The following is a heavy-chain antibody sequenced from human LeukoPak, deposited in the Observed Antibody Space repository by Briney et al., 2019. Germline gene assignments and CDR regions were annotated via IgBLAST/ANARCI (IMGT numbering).Heavy chain of an antibody. CDR1: GYTFTGYY. D-gene: IGHD4-17*01. V-gene: IGHV1-2*02. CDR3: ARDDYGDYGSFY. J-gene: IGHJ4*02. Sequence: ASVKVSCKASGYTFTGYYMHWVRQAPGQGLEWMGWINPNSGGTNYARKFQGRVTMTRDTSISTAYMELSRLRSDDTAMYYCARDDYGDYGSFYRGQGTLVTVSS. CDR2: INPNSGGT.